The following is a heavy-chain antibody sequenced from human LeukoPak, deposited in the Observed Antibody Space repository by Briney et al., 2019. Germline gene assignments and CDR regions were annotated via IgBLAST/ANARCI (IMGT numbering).Heavy chain of an antibody. CDR2: IKQDGSEK. CDR3: AKEVRYNWNYESLPEDY. D-gene: IGHD1-7*01. J-gene: IGHJ4*02. Sequence: GGSLRLSCAASGFTFITYWMSWVRQAPGKGLEWVANIKQDGSEKYYVDSVKGRFTISRDNSKNTLYLQMNSLRAEDTAVYYCAKEVRYNWNYESLPEDYWGQGTLVTVSS. V-gene: IGHV3-7*01. CDR1: GFTFITYW.